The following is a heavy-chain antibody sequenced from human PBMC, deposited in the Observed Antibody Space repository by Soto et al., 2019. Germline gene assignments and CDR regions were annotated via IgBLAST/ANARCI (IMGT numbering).Heavy chain of an antibody. CDR2: TYSDGTT. V-gene: IGHV3-66*01. D-gene: IGHD1-26*01. J-gene: IGHJ3*02. CDR1: GFTVSSNF. Sequence: EVQLVESGGGLVQPGGSLRLSCAASGFTVSSNFMTWVSQAPGKGLEWVSVTYSDGTTFYADSVKGRFTISRDNSKNTLYLQMNSLGAEDTAIYYCAREFRPTGSRYAFDIWGQGTMVTVSS. CDR3: AREFRPTGSRYAFDI.